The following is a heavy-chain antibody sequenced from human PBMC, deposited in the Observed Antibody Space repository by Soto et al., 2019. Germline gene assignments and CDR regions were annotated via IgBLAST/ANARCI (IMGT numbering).Heavy chain of an antibody. J-gene: IGHJ6*03. CDR2: VDPDNVHT. CDR3: ARGAASGYSYFYYMDV. CDR1: GYGFSNYV. V-gene: IGHV1-18*01. D-gene: IGHD6-13*01. Sequence: QVQLVQSGPEVKKPGTSVKVSCKTSGYGFSNYVVGWVRQAPGQGLEWVGRVDPDNVHTKYAQKLQGRVTMATDTATNTAYMELRSLTFDDTAVYYCARGAASGYSYFYYMDVWGKGTTVTVSS.